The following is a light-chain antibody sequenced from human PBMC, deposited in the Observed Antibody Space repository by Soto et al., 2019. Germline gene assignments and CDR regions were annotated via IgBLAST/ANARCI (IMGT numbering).Light chain of an antibody. V-gene: IGKV1-12*01. CDR3: QQANSFLIT. CDR1: QGISSW. CDR2: AAS. Sequence: DIQMTQSQSSVSASVGDRVTITCRASQGISSWLAWYQKKPGKAPNLLIYAASSLQSGVPSRFSGSESGTDFTLTISSLQPEDCAIYFCQQANSFLITFGQGTRLEI. J-gene: IGKJ5*01.